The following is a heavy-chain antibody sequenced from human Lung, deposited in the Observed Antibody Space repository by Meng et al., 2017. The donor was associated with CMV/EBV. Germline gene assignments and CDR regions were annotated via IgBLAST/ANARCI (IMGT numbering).Heavy chain of an antibody. D-gene: IGHD5-18*01. Sequence: QVQLQESGPGLVNPSQTLSLTCTVSGDSISSGDYYWSWIRQPPGKGLEWIGYIYYSGSTYYNPSLKSRVTISVDTSKNQFSLKLSSVTAADTAVYYCARALDTAMVTFDYWGQGTLVTVSS. CDR1: GDSISSGDYY. V-gene: IGHV4-30-4*08. CDR3: ARALDTAMVTFDY. CDR2: IYYSGST. J-gene: IGHJ4*02.